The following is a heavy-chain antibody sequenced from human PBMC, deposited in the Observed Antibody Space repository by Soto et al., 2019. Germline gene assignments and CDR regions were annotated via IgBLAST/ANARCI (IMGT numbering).Heavy chain of an antibody. CDR2: ISYGGNNI. D-gene: IGHD6-19*01. CDR3: AKVVPGIIAVACPCDS. J-gene: IGHJ4*02. Sequence: QVQLVESGGGVVQPGRSLRLSCVASGFDFSIYGMHWVSQAPGKGLEWVAVISYGGNNIYYGDSVKGRFTISRDNSKNTLYLQMNSRRPEDTAVYYCAKVVPGIIAVACPCDSWGQGTLVTVSS. V-gene: IGHV3-30*18. CDR1: GFDFSIYG.